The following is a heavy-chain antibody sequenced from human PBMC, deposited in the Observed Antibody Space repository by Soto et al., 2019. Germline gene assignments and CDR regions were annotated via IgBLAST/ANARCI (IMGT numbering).Heavy chain of an antibody. CDR3: ARAVAVPADFDY. CDR2: INAGNGNT. V-gene: IGHV1-3*05. D-gene: IGHD6-19*01. J-gene: IGHJ4*02. CDR1: GYTFTGCA. Sequence: QVQVVQCGAEEKKPGASVKVSCTASGYTFTGCAMHWVRQAPGQRLEWMGWINAGNGNTKYSQKFQGRVTITRDTSASTAYMELSSLRSEDTAVYYCARAVAVPADFDYWGQGTLVTVSS.